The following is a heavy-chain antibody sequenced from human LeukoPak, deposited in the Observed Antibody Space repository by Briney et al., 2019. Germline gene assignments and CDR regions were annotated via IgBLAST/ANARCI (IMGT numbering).Heavy chain of an antibody. J-gene: IGHJ3*02. Sequence: GGSLRLSCAASGFTLSSYGMSWVRQTPGKGLEWVSGISGSGGSTYYADSVLGRFTISRDNSKNTLYLQMNSLRAEDMALYYCAKGRWLSHHDAFDIWGQGTMVTVSS. CDR2: ISGSGGST. V-gene: IGHV3-23*01. D-gene: IGHD3-22*01. CDR3: AKGRWLSHHDAFDI. CDR1: GFTLSSYG.